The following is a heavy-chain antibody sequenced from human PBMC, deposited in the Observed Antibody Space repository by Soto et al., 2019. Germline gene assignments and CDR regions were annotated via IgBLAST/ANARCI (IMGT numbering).Heavy chain of an antibody. Sequence: PGGSLRLSCAASGFTFSSYSMNWVRQAPGKGLEWVSSISSSSSYIYYADSVKGRFTISRDNAKNSLYLQMNSLRAEDTAVYYCARDESYDFWSRAAGPAAFDIWGLGPMVTVSS. J-gene: IGHJ3*02. V-gene: IGHV3-21*01. D-gene: IGHD3-3*01. CDR1: GFTFSSYS. CDR3: ARDESYDFWSRAAGPAAFDI. CDR2: ISSSSSYI.